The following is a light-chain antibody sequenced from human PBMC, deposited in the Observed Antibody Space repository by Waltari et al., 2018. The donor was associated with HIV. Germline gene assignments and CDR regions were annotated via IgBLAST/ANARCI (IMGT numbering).Light chain of an antibody. V-gene: IGLV2-14*01. CDR1: SSHVRGYTY. CDR3: SSYTSSSTVV. CDR2: EVS. Sequence: QSALTHPAAVSASPVHSLTISCPRPSSHVRGYTYVSCYQQHPGNAPKLMIYEVSNRPSVLSNRFSGYKSGNTASLTIAGLQAEDEAAYYCSSYTSSSTVVFGGGTKLTVL. J-gene: IGLJ2*01.